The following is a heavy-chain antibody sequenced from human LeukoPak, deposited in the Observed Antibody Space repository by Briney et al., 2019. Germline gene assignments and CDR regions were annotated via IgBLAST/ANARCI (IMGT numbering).Heavy chain of an antibody. Sequence: GASVKVSCKASGGTFSSYAISWVRQAPGQGLEWMGRIIPILGIANYAQKFQGRVTITADESTSTAYMELSSLRSEDTAVYYCASGYCSSTSCYSTRLYYYYYMDVWGKGTTVTVSS. CDR1: GGTFSSYA. CDR3: ASGYCSSTSCYSTRLYYYYYMDV. J-gene: IGHJ6*03. V-gene: IGHV1-69*04. CDR2: IIPILGIA. D-gene: IGHD2-2*01.